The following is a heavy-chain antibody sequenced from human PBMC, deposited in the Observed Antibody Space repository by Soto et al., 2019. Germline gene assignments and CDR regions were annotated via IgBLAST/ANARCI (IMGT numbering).Heavy chain of an antibody. J-gene: IGHJ4*02. CDR2: IYSGGST. D-gene: IGHD1-26*01. CDR1: GFTVSTKY. Sequence: EVQLVESGGGLVQPGGSLRLSCAASGFTVSTKYMSWVRQAPGKGLEWVSVIYSGGSTFYADSVRGRFTISSDNSKDTLNLQMNRLRAEDTAVYYCARDPWAADYWGQETLVTVSS. CDR3: ARDPWAADY. V-gene: IGHV3-66*01.